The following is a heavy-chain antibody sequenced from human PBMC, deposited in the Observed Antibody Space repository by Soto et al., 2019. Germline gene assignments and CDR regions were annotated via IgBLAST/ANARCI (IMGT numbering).Heavy chain of an antibody. CDR2: IYSGGST. CDR3: ARDPWAADY. Sequence: EVQLVESGGGLVQPGGSLRLSCAASGFTVSTKYMRWVRQAPGEGLEWVSVIYSGGSTFYADSVRGRFTTSGDNSKNTVNLQINSLRADDTAVYYCARDPWAADYWGQGTLVTVSS. CDR1: GFTVSTKY. D-gene: IGHD3-16*01. J-gene: IGHJ4*02. V-gene: IGHV3-66*01.